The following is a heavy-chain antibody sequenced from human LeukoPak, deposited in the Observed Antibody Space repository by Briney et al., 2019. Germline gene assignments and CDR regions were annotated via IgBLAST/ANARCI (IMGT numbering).Heavy chain of an antibody. J-gene: IGHJ6*02. Sequence: ASETLSLTCGVFGGASSADHWSWIRQSPGGGLEWIGEINHSGNTNYNPSLKSRVIISVDTSKNQFSLKLTSVTAADTGIYYCARFGESSSWYFFFGMDVWGQGTTVTVSS. CDR3: ARFGESSSWYFFFGMDV. CDR2: INHSGNT. V-gene: IGHV4-34*01. CDR1: GGASSADH. D-gene: IGHD6-13*01.